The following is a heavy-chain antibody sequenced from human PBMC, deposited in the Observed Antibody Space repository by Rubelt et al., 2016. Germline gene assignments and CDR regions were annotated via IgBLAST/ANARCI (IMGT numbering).Heavy chain of an antibody. CDR2: ISAYNGNT. D-gene: IGHD6-13*01. CDR1: GYTFTSYG. J-gene: IGHJ5*02. Sequence: QVQLVQSGAEVKKPGASVKVSCKASGYTFTSYGISWVRQAPGQGLEWMGWISAYNGNTNYAQKLHGQVTMTTDTSTSTAYMELRSLRSDDTAVYYCASMYSSSWYRGWFDPWGQGTLVTVSS. V-gene: IGHV1-18*01. CDR3: ASMYSSSWYRGWFDP.